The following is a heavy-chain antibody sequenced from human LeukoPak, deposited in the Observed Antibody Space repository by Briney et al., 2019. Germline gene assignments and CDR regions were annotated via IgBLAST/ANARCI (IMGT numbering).Heavy chain of an antibody. CDR1: GFTFSSYA. D-gene: IGHD3-10*01. CDR2: ISYDGSNK. CDR3: ARVHPDSGSQHFDY. J-gene: IGHJ4*02. Sequence: GRSLRLSCAASGFTFSSYAMHWVRQAPGKGLEWVAVISYDGSNKYYADSVKGRFTISRDNAKNSLYLQMNSLRAEDTAVYYCARVHPDSGSQHFDYWGQGTLVTVSS. V-gene: IGHV3-30-3*01.